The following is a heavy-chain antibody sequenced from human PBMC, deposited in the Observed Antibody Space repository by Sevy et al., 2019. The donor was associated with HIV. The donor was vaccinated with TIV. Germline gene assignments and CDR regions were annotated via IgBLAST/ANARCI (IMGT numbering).Heavy chain of an antibody. CDR2: FYYSRST. V-gene: IGHV4-39*01. D-gene: IGHD1-26*01. Sequence: SESLSLTCTVSGGSISSSYYYWGWIRQPPGKGLEWIDSFYYSRSTYYNPSLKSRVTISVDTSKNQFSLNLSSVTAADTAVYYCARHRPQRELGGWYFDLWGRGTLVTVSS. CDR1: GGSISSSYYY. J-gene: IGHJ2*01. CDR3: ARHRPQRELGGWYFDL.